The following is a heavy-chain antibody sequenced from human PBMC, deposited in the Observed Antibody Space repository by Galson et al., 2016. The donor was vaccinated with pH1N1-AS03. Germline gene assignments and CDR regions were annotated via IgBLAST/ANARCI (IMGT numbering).Heavy chain of an antibody. J-gene: IGHJ6*02. Sequence: SVKVSCKAVGYTFNAHYMHWVRQAPGQGPEWMGLISPTDGTNYAENFRGRVTMTRDTSISTLYLELSSLRSDDTAVYYCARGRACLKGACFLFYFAMDLWGQGTTVTVSS. CDR3: ARGRACLKGACFLFYFAMDL. V-gene: IGHV1-2*02. CDR2: ISPTDGT. CDR1: GYTFNAHY. D-gene: IGHD1-26*01.